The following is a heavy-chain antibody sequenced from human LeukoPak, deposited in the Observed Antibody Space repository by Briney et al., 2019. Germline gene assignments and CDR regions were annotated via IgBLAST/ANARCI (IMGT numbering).Heavy chain of an antibody. D-gene: IGHD4-11*01. Sequence: GGSLRLSCVASGFTFTSYNMNWVRQAPGKGLEWVSSISSSSIYIYYADSVKGRLTISRDNAKSSLCLQMNSLRAEYTAVYYCARGHSNYGDYFDYWGQGTLVTVSS. CDR1: GFTFTSYN. CDR2: ISSSSIYI. CDR3: ARGHSNYGDYFDY. J-gene: IGHJ4*02. V-gene: IGHV3-21*01.